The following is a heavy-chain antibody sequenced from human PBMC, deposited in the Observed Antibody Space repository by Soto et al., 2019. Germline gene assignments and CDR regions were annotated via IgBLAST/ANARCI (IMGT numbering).Heavy chain of an antibody. Sequence: GGSLRLSCAASGFTFSSYAMSWVRQAPGKGLEWVSAISGSGGSTYYADSVKGRFTISRDNSKNTLYLQMNSLRAEDTAVYYCAKGGAVAVPGGDPFDIWGQGTMVTVSS. V-gene: IGHV3-23*01. J-gene: IGHJ3*02. D-gene: IGHD6-19*01. CDR3: AKGGAVAVPGGDPFDI. CDR1: GFTFSSYA. CDR2: ISGSGGST.